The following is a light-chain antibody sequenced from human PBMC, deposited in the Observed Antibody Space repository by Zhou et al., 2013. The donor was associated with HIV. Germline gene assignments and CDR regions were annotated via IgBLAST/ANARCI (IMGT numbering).Light chain of an antibody. CDR3: QQYSSYYS. J-gene: IGKJ2*01. V-gene: IGKV1-5*03. CDR2: TAS. Sequence: DIQMTQSPSTLSASVGDRVTITCRASQSISSWLAWYQQKPGKAPKLLLYTASSLEGGVPSRFSGSGSGTEFTLTISSLQPDDFATYYCQQYSSYYSFGQGTKLEIK. CDR1: QSISSW.